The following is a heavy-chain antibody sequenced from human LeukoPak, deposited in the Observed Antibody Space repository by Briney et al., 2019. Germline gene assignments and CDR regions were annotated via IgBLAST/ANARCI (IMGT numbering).Heavy chain of an antibody. CDR1: GFTFSSYS. Sequence: PGGSLRLSCASSGFTFSSYSMSWVRQAPGERLEWVSSISSSGRYIYYAESVKGRFTISRDNAKNSLYLQMNSLRAEDTAVYYCARIEGNCSGGNCYWGHGYYFDLWGRGTLVTVSS. V-gene: IGHV3-21*01. D-gene: IGHD2-15*01. J-gene: IGHJ2*01. CDR3: ARIEGNCSGGNCYWGHGYYFDL. CDR2: ISSSGRYI.